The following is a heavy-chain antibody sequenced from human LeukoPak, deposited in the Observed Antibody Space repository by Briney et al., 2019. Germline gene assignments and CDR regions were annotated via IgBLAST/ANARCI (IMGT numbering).Heavy chain of an antibody. CDR1: GFTFDDYA. CDR3: ARTSRGIDAFDI. CDR2: ISWYSGNI. V-gene: IGHV3-9*01. D-gene: IGHD3-16*01. Sequence: PGGSLRLSCAASGFTFDDYAMHWVRQAPGKGLEWVSSISWYSGNIGYADSVKGRFTISRDNAKNSLYLQMNSLRAEDTAVYYCARTSRGIDAFDIWGQGTMVTVSS. J-gene: IGHJ3*02.